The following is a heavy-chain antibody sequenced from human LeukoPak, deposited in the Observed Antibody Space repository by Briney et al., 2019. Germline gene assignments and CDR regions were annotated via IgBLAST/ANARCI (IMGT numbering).Heavy chain of an antibody. CDR3: AKEGQITIFGVVITYYFDY. CDR2: ISVSGGST. J-gene: IGHJ4*02. Sequence: SGGSLRLSCAASGFTFSSYAMSWFRRAPGKGREGVSAISVSGGSTYYADSVKGRFTISRDNSKNTLYLQMNSLRAEDTAVYYCAKEGQITIFGVVITYYFDYWGQGTLVTVSS. D-gene: IGHD3-3*01. CDR1: GFTFSSYA. V-gene: IGHV3-23*01.